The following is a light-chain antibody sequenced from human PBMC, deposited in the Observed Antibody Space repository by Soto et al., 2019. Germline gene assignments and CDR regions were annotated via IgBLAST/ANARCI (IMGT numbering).Light chain of an antibody. Sequence: QSLLTQPPSAYGTPGQMVTISCSGSSSNFGSNTVNWYQQLPGTAPKLLIYSNNQRPSGVPDRFSGSKSGTSASLAISGLQSEDEADYYCAAWDDSLNGKVFGTGTKVTVL. V-gene: IGLV1-44*01. CDR3: AAWDDSLNGKV. J-gene: IGLJ1*01. CDR1: SSNFGSNT. CDR2: SNN.